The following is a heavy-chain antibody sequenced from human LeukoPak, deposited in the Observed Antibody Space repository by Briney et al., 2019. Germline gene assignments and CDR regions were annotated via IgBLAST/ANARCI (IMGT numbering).Heavy chain of an antibody. J-gene: IGHJ5*02. CDR2: TYYRSKWYN. CDR1: GDSVSSNSAA. V-gene: IGHV6-1*01. Sequence: PSQTLSLTCAISGDSVSSNSAAWNWIRQSPSRGLEWLGRTYYRSKWYNDYAVSVKSRITINPDTSKNQFSLQLNSVTPEDTAVYYCARGLSEWFSPAFGWFDPWGQGTLVTVSS. CDR3: ARGLSEWFSPAFGWFDP. D-gene: IGHD3-10*01.